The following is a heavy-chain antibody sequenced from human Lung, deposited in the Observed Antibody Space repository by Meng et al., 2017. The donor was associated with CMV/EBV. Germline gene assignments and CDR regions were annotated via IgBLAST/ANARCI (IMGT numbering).Heavy chain of an antibody. CDR1: GYTFTNYG. D-gene: IGHD1-26*01. V-gene: IGHV1-18*01. J-gene: IGHJ4*02. CDR2: INAYNGDT. Sequence: QGQLLKSGGEVKKPGASVKVSCKASGYTFTNYGITWVRQAPGQGLEWMGWINAYNGDTNYAQTLQGRVTMTTDTSTSTAYMELRSLRSDDTAVYYCARVEVGITSGDYWGQGTLVTVSS. CDR3: ARVEVGITSGDY.